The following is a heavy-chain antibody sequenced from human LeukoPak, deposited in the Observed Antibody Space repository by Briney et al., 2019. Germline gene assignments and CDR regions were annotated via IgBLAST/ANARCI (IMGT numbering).Heavy chain of an antibody. V-gene: IGHV4-61*02. Sequence: TLSLPCSVWGGSIRRGSYHWSWFPPAAGKGLEWIGRIYTSGSTNYNPSLKSQVTISVDTSKNQFSLKLSSVTAADTAVYYCARDLWFGELLGMDVWGKGTTVTISS. CDR1: GGSIRRGSYH. CDR3: ARDLWFGELLGMDV. D-gene: IGHD3-10*01. J-gene: IGHJ6*04. CDR2: IYTSGST.